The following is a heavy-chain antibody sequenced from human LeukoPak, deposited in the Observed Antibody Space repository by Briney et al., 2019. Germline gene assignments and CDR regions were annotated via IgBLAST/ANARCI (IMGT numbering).Heavy chain of an antibody. CDR1: SFSISRDY. V-gene: IGHV4-4*07. J-gene: IGHJ4*02. D-gene: IGHD3-10*02. CDR2: ISSSGST. Sequence: KPSETLSLTCTVSSFSISRDYWNWIRRPAGKGLEWIGLISSSGSTNYNPSLNGRVTMSVDTATNRFSLKLSSVTAADTAVYFCARGLLAYYYARDGPPPSLNYYFDYWGLGIQVTVS. CDR3: ARGLLAYYYARDGPPPSLNYYFDY.